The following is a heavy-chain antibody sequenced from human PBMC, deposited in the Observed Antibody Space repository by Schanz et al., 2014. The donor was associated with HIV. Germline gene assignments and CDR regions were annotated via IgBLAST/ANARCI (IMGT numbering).Heavy chain of an antibody. CDR1: GFTFSDYS. CDR3: ARDPYCRTTSCYSTAFDL. D-gene: IGHD2-2*01. Sequence: EVHLVESGGGLVKPGGSLRLSCTASGFTFSDYSMNWVRQTPGKGLEWVSFINNRANSIFYAYSVRGRFTVSRDNAKNFLYLQMDSLRAEDTALYYCARDPYCRTTSCYSTAFDLWGQGTLVTVSS. J-gene: IGHJ3*01. CDR2: INNRANSI. V-gene: IGHV3-21*06.